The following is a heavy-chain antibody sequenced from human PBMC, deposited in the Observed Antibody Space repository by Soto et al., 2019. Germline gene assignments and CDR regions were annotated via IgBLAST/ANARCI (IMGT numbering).Heavy chain of an antibody. D-gene: IGHD2-2*01. Sequence: QVQLVQSGAEVKKPGASVKVSCKASGYIFTSYGISWVRQAPGQGLEWMGWISAYNGNTNYAQKLQGRVTMTTDTSTSTAYMELRSLRSDDTAVYYCARDLYCSSTSCQKHYYYYYGMDVWGQGTTVTVSS. CDR2: ISAYNGNT. V-gene: IGHV1-18*01. J-gene: IGHJ6*02. CDR1: GYIFTSYG. CDR3: ARDLYCSSTSCQKHYYYYYGMDV.